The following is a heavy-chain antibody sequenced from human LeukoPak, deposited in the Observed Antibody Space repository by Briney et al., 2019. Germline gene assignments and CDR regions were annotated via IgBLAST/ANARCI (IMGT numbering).Heavy chain of an antibody. Sequence: GGSLRLSCAASGFTFSTYSMNWVRQAPGKGLEWVANIKQDGSEKYYVDSVKGRFTISRDNAKNSLYLQMNSLRAEDTAVYYCARKNGLDYWGQGTLVTVSS. CDR2: IKQDGSEK. J-gene: IGHJ4*02. CDR1: GFTFSTYS. CDR3: ARKNGLDY. V-gene: IGHV3-7*01.